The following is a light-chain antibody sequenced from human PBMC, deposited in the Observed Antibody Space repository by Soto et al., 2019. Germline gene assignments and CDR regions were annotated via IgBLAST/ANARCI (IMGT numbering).Light chain of an antibody. CDR2: EDN. CDR1: SSDVGNYNL. J-gene: IGLJ1*01. V-gene: IGLV2-23*01. Sequence: QSVLTQHASVSGSPGQSITISCSGTSSDVGNYNLVSWYQQHPGKAPNLMIHEDNKRPSGVSNRFSGSKSGNTACLTISGLQAEDEAEYYCCSFAGRSVYVLGGGTTVT. CDR3: CSFAGRSVYV.